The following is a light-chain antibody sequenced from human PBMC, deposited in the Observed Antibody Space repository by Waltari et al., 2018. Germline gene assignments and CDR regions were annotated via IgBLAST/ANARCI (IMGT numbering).Light chain of an antibody. CDR2: DVS. CDR3: QQRNKWPVT. V-gene: IGKV3-11*01. Sequence: DIVLTQSPATLSLSPGERATLSCRASQSVANYLAWYQQKPGQAPRFLIYDVSNRATDIPARFSGSGFATDFTLTISDLKPEDIAVYYCQQRNKWPVTFGGGTKVEIK. CDR1: QSVANY. J-gene: IGKJ4*01.